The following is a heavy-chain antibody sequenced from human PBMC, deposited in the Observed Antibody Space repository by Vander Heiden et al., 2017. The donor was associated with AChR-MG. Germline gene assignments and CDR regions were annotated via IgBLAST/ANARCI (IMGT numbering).Heavy chain of an antibody. J-gene: IGHJ6*02. V-gene: IGHV3-9*01. CDR2: ISWNSGSI. CDR1: GFTFAAYG. CDR3: AKDITAMVTYYYYGMDV. Sequence: EVQLVESGGGLVQPGRSLRPPCAASGFTFAAYGMHWVRQAPGKGLEWVSGISWNSGSIGYADSVKGRFTISRDNAKNSLYLQMNSLRAEDTALYYCAKDITAMVTYYYYGMDVWGQGTTVTVSS. D-gene: IGHD5-18*01.